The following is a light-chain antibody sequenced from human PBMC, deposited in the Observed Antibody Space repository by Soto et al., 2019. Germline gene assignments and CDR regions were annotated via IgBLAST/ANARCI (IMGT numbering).Light chain of an antibody. V-gene: IGKV1-5*01. CDR1: QSIDNY. J-gene: IGKJ1*01. Sequence: DIQMTQSPSSLSASVGDRVTITCRTSQSIDNYLNWYQQKPGKAPKLLIYDASNLEGGVPSRFSGSGSATEFTLTISSLLPDDFATYYCQQYNSYSWTFGQGTKVEIK. CDR3: QQYNSYSWT. CDR2: DAS.